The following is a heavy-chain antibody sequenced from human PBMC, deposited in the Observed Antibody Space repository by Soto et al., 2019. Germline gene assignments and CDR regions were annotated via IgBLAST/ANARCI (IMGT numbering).Heavy chain of an antibody. CDR1: GFTFSTCA. CDR3: ASKRGLQDVRGTFDD. CDR2: ISGSGVST. V-gene: IGHV3-23*01. J-gene: IGHJ4*02. Sequence: EVQVLESGGGLVQPGGSLRLSCAASGFTFSTCAMNWVRQAPGKGLEWVSTISGSGVSTYYADSVKGRFTISRDNSKNMMDLEMNSLRAEDTAVYYCASKRGLQDVRGTFDDWGQGTLVTVSS. D-gene: IGHD2-21*02.